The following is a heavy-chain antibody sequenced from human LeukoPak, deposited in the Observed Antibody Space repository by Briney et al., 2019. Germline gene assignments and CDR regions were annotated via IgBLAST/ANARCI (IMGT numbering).Heavy chain of an antibody. CDR3: AREGTMVRGVLDY. D-gene: IGHD3-10*01. J-gene: IGHJ4*02. CDR2: IYYSGST. Sequence: PSETLSLTCTLSGGSISSGDYYWSWIRQPPGKGLEWIGYIYYSGSTYYNPSLKSRVTTSVDTSKNQFSLKLSSVAAADAAVYYCAREGTMVRGVLDYWGQGTLVTVSS. CDR1: GGSISSGDYY. V-gene: IGHV4-30-4*01.